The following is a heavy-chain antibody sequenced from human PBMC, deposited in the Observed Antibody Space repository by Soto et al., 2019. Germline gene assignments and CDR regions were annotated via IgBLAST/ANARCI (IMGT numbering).Heavy chain of an antibody. CDR2: IRNEATGYTA. V-gene: IGHV3-72*01. Sequence: GSLRLSCAASGFRFSDYYIDWVRQAPGKGLDWVGRIRNEATGYTAEYAASVKGRFTMSRDDSKNSLYLQMSSLKIEDTAVYYCVRDQLYFYDFSGRPVNGFDLWGQGTMVTVSS. J-gene: IGHJ3*01. D-gene: IGHD3-22*01. CDR1: GFRFSDYY. CDR3: VRDQLYFYDFSGRPVNGFDL.